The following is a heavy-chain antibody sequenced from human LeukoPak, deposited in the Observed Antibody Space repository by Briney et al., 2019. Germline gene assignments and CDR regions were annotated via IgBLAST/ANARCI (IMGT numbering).Heavy chain of an antibody. CDR1: GFTVSSNY. Sequence: GGSLRLSCAASGFTVSSNYMSWVRQAPGKGLEWVSVIYSGGSTYYADSVKGRFTISRDNSKNTLYLQMSSLRAEDTAVYYCAREGGYGDYFNLNYYCYGMDVWGQGTTVTVSS. CDR2: IYSGGST. CDR3: AREGGYGDYFNLNYYCYGMDV. V-gene: IGHV3-53*01. J-gene: IGHJ6*02. D-gene: IGHD4-17*01.